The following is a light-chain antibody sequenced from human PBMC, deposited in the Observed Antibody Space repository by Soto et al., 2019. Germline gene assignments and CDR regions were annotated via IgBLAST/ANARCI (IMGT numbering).Light chain of an antibody. Sequence: EIVLTQSPGTLSLSPGERVTLSCRASQSVTRSFLAWYQQKPGQAPRLLIYGASSRATGIPDRFSGSGSGINFPLTISTLEHEDFEVYYCHQYGSSPQSFGPGTNVDIK. CDR2: GAS. CDR1: QSVTRSF. CDR3: HQYGSSPQS. V-gene: IGKV3-20*01. J-gene: IGKJ3*01.